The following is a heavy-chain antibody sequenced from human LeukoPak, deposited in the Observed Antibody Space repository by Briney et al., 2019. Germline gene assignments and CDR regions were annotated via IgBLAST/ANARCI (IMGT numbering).Heavy chain of an antibody. D-gene: IGHD6-13*01. CDR3: AAEPGYSSSWFQYGTDV. J-gene: IGHJ6*02. Sequence: SVKVSCKASGFTFTISAVQWVRQARGQRLEWIGWIVVGSGSTNYAQKFQERVTITRDMSTSTAYMELSSLRSEDTAVYYCAAEPGYSSSWFQYGTDVWGQGTTVTVSS. V-gene: IGHV1-58*01. CDR1: GFTFTISA. CDR2: IVVGSGST.